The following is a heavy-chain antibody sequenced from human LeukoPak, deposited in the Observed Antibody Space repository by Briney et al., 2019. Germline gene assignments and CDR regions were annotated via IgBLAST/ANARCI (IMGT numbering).Heavy chain of an antibody. J-gene: IGHJ4*02. Sequence: GGSLRLSCAASGFTFNDYAMHWVRQAPGKGLEWVSLISGDGGSTNYADSVKGRFTISRDNSKNSLYLQINSPRTDDTALYYCARAIGLHFYDSSGYKSWYYFASWGLGTLATVSS. CDR1: GFTFNDYA. CDR2: ISGDGGST. CDR3: ARAIGLHFYDSSGYKSWYYFAS. V-gene: IGHV3-43*02. D-gene: IGHD3-22*01.